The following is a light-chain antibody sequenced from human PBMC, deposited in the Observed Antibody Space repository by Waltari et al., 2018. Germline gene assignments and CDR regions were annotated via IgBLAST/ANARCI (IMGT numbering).Light chain of an antibody. CDR3: QQHYPTASLT. CDR1: QSVLYSSNNKNY. Sequence: DIVMTQSPEYLAVSLGERATVNCKSSQSVLYSSNNKNYLAWYQLKPGQPPKLLIYWAPTRESGVPDRFSGSGSGTDFTLTISSLQAEDVAVYYCQQHYPTASLTFSGGTKVAI. V-gene: IGKV4-1*01. J-gene: IGKJ4*01. CDR2: WAP.